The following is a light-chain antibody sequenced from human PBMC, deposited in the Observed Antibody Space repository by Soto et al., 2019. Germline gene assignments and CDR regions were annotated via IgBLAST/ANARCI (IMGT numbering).Light chain of an antibody. J-gene: IGLJ1*01. CDR3: SSYTTSSTYV. V-gene: IGLV2-14*03. CDR1: SSDVGGYNY. Sequence: QSVLTQPASVSGSPGQSITISCTGTSSDVGGYNYVSWYQQHPCKAPKLIIYGVTNRPSGVSNRFSASKSCNTASLAISGLQAEDEADYYCSSYTTSSTYVFGTGTKVTVL. CDR2: GVT.